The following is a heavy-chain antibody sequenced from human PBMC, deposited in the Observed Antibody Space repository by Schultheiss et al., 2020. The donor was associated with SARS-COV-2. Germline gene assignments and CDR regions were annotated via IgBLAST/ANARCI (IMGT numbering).Heavy chain of an antibody. D-gene: IGHD3-3*01. Sequence: GGSLRLSCAASGFTVSSNYMSWVRQAPGKGLEWVSVIYSGGSTYYADSVKGRFTISRDNAKNSLYLQMNSLRAEDTAVYYCAKYPSTYYDFWSGYVLGKPGLYWGQGTLVTVSS. CDR2: IYSGGST. CDR1: GFTVSSNY. V-gene: IGHV3-53*01. J-gene: IGHJ4*02. CDR3: AKYPSTYYDFWSGYVLGKPGLY.